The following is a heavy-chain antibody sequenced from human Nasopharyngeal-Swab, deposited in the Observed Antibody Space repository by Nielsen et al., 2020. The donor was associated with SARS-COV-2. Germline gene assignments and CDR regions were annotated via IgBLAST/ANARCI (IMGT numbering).Heavy chain of an antibody. V-gene: IGHV1-24*01. CDR1: GYTLTELS. CDR3: ATEPAMVRGGWFDP. D-gene: IGHD3-10*01. Sequence: ASAKVSCNVSGYTLTELSMHWVRQAPAKGLEWMGGFDPEDGETIYAQKFQGRVTMTEDTSTDTAYMELSSLRSEDTAVYYCATEPAMVRGGWFDPWGQGTLVTVSS. CDR2: FDPEDGET. J-gene: IGHJ5*02.